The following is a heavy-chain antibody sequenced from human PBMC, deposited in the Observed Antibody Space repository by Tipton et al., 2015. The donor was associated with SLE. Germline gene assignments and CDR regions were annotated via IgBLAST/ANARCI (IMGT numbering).Heavy chain of an antibody. J-gene: IGHJ3*02. CDR2: ISWNSGSI. CDR3: AKDKGTFHDASDI. D-gene: IGHD1-14*01. V-gene: IGHV3-9*01. CDR1: GFTFDDYA. Sequence: RSLRLSCAASGFTFDDYAMHWVRQAPGKGLEWVSGISWNSGSIGYADSVKGRFTISRDNTKNSLYLQMNSLRAEAPALYYCAKDKGTFHDASDIWGQGLMVACSS.